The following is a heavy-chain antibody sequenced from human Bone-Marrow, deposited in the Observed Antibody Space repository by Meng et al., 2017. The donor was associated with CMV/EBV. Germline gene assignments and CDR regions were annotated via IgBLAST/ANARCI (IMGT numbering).Heavy chain of an antibody. J-gene: IGHJ6*02. D-gene: IGHD3/OR15-3a*01. Sequence: GSLRLSCAVYGGSFSGYYWSWIRQPPGKGLEWIGEINHRGSTNSSPSLKSRVTISVDTSKNQFSLKLSSVTAADTAVYYCARGNRGLDEVVRGGYYYTVWTSGAKGRRSPSP. CDR2: INHRGST. V-gene: IGHV4-34*01. CDR1: GGSFSGYY. CDR3: ARGNRGLDEVVRGGYYYTVWTS.